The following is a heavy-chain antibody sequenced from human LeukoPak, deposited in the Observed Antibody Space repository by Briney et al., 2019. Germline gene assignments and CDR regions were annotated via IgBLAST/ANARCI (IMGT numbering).Heavy chain of an antibody. Sequence: PGGSLRLSRAAPGDTLRNYDMYSVRQAPGKGLEWVSSISTSSRYIYYKESVRGRFTISRDDAKNSLYLEMNSLRAEDRGVYYCAIVDCSSSTCYLRRSWLHPWGQGTLVTVSS. CDR2: ISTSSRYI. CDR3: AIVDCSSSTCYLRRSWLHP. CDR1: GDTLRNYD. J-gene: IGHJ5*02. D-gene: IGHD2-2*01. V-gene: IGHV3-21*01.